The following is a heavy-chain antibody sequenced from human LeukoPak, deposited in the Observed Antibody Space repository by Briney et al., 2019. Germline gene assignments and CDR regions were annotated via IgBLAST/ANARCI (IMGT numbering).Heavy chain of an antibody. CDR1: GGSFSGYY. CDR2: INHSGST. D-gene: IGHD6-13*01. V-gene: IGHV4-34*01. J-gene: IGHJ4*02. CDR3: ARTTPKYSSSWYPFWY. Sequence: SETLSLTCAVYGGSFSGYYWSWIRQPPGKGLEWIGEINHSGSTNYNPSLKSRVTISVDTSKNQFSLKLSSVTAADTAVYYCARTTPKYSSSWYPFWYWGQGTLVTVSS.